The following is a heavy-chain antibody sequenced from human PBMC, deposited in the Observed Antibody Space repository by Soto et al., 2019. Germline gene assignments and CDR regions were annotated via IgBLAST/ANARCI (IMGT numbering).Heavy chain of an antibody. J-gene: IGHJ6*02. CDR3: ATSMVRGVIISQPYGMDV. V-gene: IGHV4-39*01. CDR1: GGSISSSSYY. CDR2: IYYSGST. D-gene: IGHD3-10*01. Sequence: SETLSLTCTVSGGSISSSSYYWGWIRQPPGKGLEWIGSIYYSGSTYYNPSLKSRVTISVDTSENQFSLKLSSVTAADTAVYYCATSMVRGVIISQPYGMDVWGQGTTVT.